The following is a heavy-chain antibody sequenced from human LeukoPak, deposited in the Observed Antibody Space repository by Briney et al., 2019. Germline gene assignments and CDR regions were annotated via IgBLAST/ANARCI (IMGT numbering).Heavy chain of an antibody. D-gene: IGHD2-2*01. CDR1: GYTFTSYG. CDR3: ARERSSYCSSTSCYFENKNWFDP. Sequence: ASVKVSCKASGYTFTSYGISWVRQAPGQGLEWMGWISAYNGNINYAQKPQGRVTMTTDTSTSTAYMELRSLRSDDTAVYYCARERSSYCSSTSCYFENKNWFDPWGQGTLVTVSS. V-gene: IGHV1-18*04. CDR2: ISAYNGNI. J-gene: IGHJ5*02.